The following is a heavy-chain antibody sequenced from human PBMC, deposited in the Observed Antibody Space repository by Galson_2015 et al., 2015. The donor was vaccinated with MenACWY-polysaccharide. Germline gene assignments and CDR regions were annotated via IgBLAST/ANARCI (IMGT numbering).Heavy chain of an antibody. J-gene: IGHJ4*02. CDR2: ISGVDGST. CDR1: GFTFNIYA. V-gene: IGHV3-23*01. D-gene: IGHD1-14*01. Sequence: SLRLSCAASGFTFNIYAMSWVRQAPGKGPEWVSTISGVDGSTYYPDAVKGRFTISRDNSKNTLYLQMNSLRAGDTAIYYCVRDSRGGIGSHYWGQGTLVTVSS. CDR3: VRDSRGGIGSHY.